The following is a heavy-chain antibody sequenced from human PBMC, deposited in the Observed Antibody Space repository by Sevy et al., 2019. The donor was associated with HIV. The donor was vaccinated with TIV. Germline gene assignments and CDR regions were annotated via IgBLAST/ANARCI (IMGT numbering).Heavy chain of an antibody. CDR1: GFTFSSYA. CDR3: AKDPRYGTVTTLFDY. V-gene: IGHV3-23*01. J-gene: IGHJ4*02. CDR2: ISGSGGST. Sequence: GGSLRLSCAASGFTFSSYAMSWVRQAPGKGLEWVSAISGSGGSTYYADSVKGRFTISRDKSKNTLYLQMNSLRAEDTAVYYCAKDPRYGTVTTLFDYWGQGTLVTVSS. D-gene: IGHD4-17*01.